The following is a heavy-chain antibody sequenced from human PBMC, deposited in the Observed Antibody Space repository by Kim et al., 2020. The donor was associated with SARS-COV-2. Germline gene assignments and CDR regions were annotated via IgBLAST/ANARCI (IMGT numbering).Heavy chain of an antibody. J-gene: IGHJ6*02. Sequence: AQKPQGRVTMTTDPSTSTAYMELRSLRSDDTAVYYCAREGLFVGYYYGMDVWGQGTTVTVSS. D-gene: IGHD3-10*02. CDR3: AREGLFVGYYYGMDV. V-gene: IGHV1-18*01.